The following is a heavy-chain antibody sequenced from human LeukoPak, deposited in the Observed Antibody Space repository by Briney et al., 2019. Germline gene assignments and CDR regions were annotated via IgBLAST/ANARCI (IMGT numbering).Heavy chain of an antibody. V-gene: IGHV4-31*03. CDR1: GGSISSGDYY. Sequence: SESLSLTCTVSGGSISSGDYYWGWLRQYSGKGLEWIGYIYDSGITYYNPSLKSRVSISVDTSKNQFSLQLTSVTAAETAVYYCARRGGGRWFDPWGQGTLVTVSS. CDR3: ARRGGGRWFDP. D-gene: IGHD3-16*01. CDR2: IYDSGIT. J-gene: IGHJ5*02.